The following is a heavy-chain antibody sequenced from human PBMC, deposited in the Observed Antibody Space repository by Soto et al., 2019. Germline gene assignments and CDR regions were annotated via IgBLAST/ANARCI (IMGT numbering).Heavy chain of an antibody. CDR3: AREGYCSSTSCYPIDY. CDR1: GGTFSSYA. CDR2: IIAINGNT. Sequence: ASVKVSCKASGGTFSSYAISWVRQAPGQGLEWMGWIIAINGNTNYAQKLQGRVTMTTDTSTSTAYMELRSLRSDDTAVYYCAREGYCSSTSCYPIDYWGQGTLVTVSS. D-gene: IGHD2-2*01. J-gene: IGHJ4*02. V-gene: IGHV1-18*01.